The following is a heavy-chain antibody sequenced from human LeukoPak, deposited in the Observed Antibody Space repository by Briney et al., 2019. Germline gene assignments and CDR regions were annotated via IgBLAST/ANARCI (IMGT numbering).Heavy chain of an antibody. D-gene: IGHD6-13*01. V-gene: IGHV4-4*07. Sequence: SETLSLTCTVSGASIRSYYWSWIRQSAGKGLEWIGRVVPSGSTDYNPSLKSRVTMSVDTSKNQFSLKLSSVTAADTAVYYCAKEGAAPGPDFDYWGQGTLVIVSS. CDR3: AKEGAAPGPDFDY. CDR2: VVPSGST. J-gene: IGHJ4*02. CDR1: GASIRSYY.